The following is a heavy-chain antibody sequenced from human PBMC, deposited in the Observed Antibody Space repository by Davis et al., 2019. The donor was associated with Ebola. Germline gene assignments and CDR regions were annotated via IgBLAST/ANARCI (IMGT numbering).Heavy chain of an antibody. Sequence: GGSLRLSCAASGFTFSNLVMHWARQAPGKGLEWVAVISYDGSNKYYADSVKGRFTISRDNAKNSLYLQMNSLRDEDTAVYYCARVTYYDFPPNYGMDVWGKGTTVTVSS. D-gene: IGHD3-3*01. CDR2: ISYDGSNK. CDR3: ARVTYYDFPPNYGMDV. CDR1: GFTFSNLV. V-gene: IGHV3-33*05. J-gene: IGHJ6*04.